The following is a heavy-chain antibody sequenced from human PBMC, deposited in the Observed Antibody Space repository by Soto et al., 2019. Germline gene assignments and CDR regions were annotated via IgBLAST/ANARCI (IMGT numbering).Heavy chain of an antibody. V-gene: IGHV3-23*01. CDR2: LLRPGRST. CDR1: GFMFSDYA. D-gene: IGHD6-6*01. J-gene: IGHJ5*02. CDR3: ARLQTIAARPVGWFDP. Sequence: GGSLRLSCAASGFMFSDYAMTWSRQAPGKELEWVSGLLRPGRSTYYADSVKGRFTISGDTSANTVYLQMDSLKASDTAMYYCARLQTIAARPVGWFDPWGQGTLVTVS.